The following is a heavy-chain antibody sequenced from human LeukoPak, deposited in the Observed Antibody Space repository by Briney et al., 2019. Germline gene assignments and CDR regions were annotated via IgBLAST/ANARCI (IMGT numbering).Heavy chain of an antibody. CDR1: GFTFSSYA. J-gene: IGHJ4*02. V-gene: IGHV3-23*01. D-gene: IGHD6-6*01. CDR3: ASIGGEDY. Sequence: GGSLRLSCAASGFTFSSYAMSWVRQAPGKGLEWVAAISFSVGSTYYADRVKGLFTIYRDNAKNSLYLQMNSLRAEDTAVYYCASIGGEDYWGQGTLVTVSS. CDR2: ISFSVGST.